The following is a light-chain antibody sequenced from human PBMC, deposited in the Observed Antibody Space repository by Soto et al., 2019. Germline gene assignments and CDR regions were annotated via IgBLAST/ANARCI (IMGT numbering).Light chain of an antibody. CDR2: EVS. CDR3: SSYTISSTYV. J-gene: IGLJ1*01. CDR1: SSDVGAYDF. Sequence: QSVLTQPASVSGSPGQSIAISCTGTSSDVGAYDFVSWYQQPPDKAPKLLIYEVSNRPSGVPDRFSGSKSGNTASLTISGLQAEDEADYYCSSYTISSTYVFGTGTKVTVL. V-gene: IGLV2-14*03.